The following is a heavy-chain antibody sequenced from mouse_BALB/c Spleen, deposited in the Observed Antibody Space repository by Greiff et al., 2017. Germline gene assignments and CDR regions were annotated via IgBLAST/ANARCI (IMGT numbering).Heavy chain of an antibody. CDR3: ARDPDYYGSSYGFAY. CDR2: IWAGGST. D-gene: IGHD1-1*01. CDR1: GFSLTSYS. V-gene: IGHV2-9*02. J-gene: IGHJ3*01. Sequence: VQLVESGPGLVAPSQSLSITCTVSGFSLTSYSVHWVRQPPGKGLEWLGVIWAGGSTNYNSALMSRLSISKDNSKSQVFLKMNSLQTDDTAMYYCARDPDYYGSSYGFAYWGQGTLVTVSA.